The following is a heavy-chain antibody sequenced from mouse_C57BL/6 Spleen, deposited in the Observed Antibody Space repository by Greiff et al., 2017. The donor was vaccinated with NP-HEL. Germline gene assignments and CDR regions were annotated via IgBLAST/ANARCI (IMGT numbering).Heavy chain of an antibody. CDR2: IDPETGGT. CDR3: TRGIYSNFWYFDG. D-gene: IGHD2-5*01. V-gene: IGHV1-15*01. J-gene: IGHJ1*03. CDR1: GYTFTDYE. Sequence: QVQLQQSGAELVRPGASVTLSCKASGYTFTDYEMHWVKQTPVHGLEWIGAIDPETGGTAYNQKFKGKAILTADKSSSTAYMELRSLTSEDSAVYYCTRGIYSNFWYFDGWGTGTTVTVSS.